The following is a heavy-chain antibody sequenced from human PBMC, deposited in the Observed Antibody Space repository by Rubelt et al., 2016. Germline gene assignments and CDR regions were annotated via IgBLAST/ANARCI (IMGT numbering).Heavy chain of an antibody. V-gene: IGHV4-39*01. Sequence: QLQLQESGPGLVKPSETLSLTCTVSGASISSRSYFWGWIRQPPGKGLEWIGSTQYSGSTYYNAVLKIRATISVETSKNQFYLKLSPVTAADTAVYYCARHRMIRDMTLGGWFDPWGQGTLATVSS. J-gene: IGHJ5*02. D-gene: IGHD3-16*01. CDR3: ARHRMIRDMTLGGWFDP. CDR1: GASISSRSYF. CDR2: TQYSGST.